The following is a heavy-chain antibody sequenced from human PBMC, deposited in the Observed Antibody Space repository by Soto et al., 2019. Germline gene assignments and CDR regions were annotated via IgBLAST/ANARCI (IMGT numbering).Heavy chain of an antibody. CDR3: ARHSSQNFDWLEY. D-gene: IGHD3-9*01. CDR2: IFYSGST. CDR1: GGSISPYY. J-gene: IGHJ4*02. V-gene: IGHV4-59*08. Sequence: QVQLQESGPGLVRPSETLSLTCTVSGGSISPYYWSWVRQPPGKGLEWIAFIFYSGSTNYNPSLKSRVTISGDKSTNQFSLKLTSVTAADTAVYYCARHSSQNFDWLEYWGQGTLVTVSS.